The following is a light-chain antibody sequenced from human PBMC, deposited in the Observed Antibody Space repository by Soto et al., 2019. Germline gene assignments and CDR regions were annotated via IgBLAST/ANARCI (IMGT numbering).Light chain of an antibody. Sequence: DIQMTQSPSTLSASVGDRVTITCRASQSISSWLAWYQQKPGTAPKLLIYKASTLESGVPSRVSGSGSGTEFTLTISSLQPDDFATYYCQQYNSYPLTCGGGTKVEVK. CDR3: QQYNSYPLT. J-gene: IGKJ4*01. V-gene: IGKV1-5*03. CDR2: KAS. CDR1: QSISSW.